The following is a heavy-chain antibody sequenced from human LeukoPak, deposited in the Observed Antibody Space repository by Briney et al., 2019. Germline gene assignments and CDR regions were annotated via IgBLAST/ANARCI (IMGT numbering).Heavy chain of an antibody. Sequence: PSETLSLTCTVTGGSISSYYWSWIRQPPGKGLEWIGYIYYSGSTNYNPSLKSRVTISVDTSKNQFSLKLSSVTAADTAVYYCARPGITGTTWGFDYWGQGTLVTVSS. CDR2: IYYSGST. CDR3: ARPGITGTTWGFDY. V-gene: IGHV4-59*01. CDR1: GGSISSYY. D-gene: IGHD1-7*01. J-gene: IGHJ4*02.